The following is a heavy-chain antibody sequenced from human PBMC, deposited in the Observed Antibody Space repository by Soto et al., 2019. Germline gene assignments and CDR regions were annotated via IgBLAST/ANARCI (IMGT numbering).Heavy chain of an antibody. V-gene: IGHV4-4*02. CDR1: GGSISGINW. D-gene: IGHD3-10*01. J-gene: IGHJ6*02. Sequence: ETLSLTCAVSGGSISGINWWYWIRQPPGKGLEWIGEIYHSGSTHYNPSLKSRLTISVDKSKNQFSLKLSSVTAADTAVYYCARFGGGLDVWGQGTTVTVSS. CDR2: IYHSGST. CDR3: ARFGGGLDV.